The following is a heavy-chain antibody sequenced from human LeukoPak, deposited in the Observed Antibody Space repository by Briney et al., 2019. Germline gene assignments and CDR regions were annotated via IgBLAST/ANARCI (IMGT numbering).Heavy chain of an antibody. D-gene: IGHD2-15*01. V-gene: IGHV3-30*02. Sequence: GGSLRPSCAASGFTFDGHGMHWVRQPPGKGLEWVAFIRYDGSIIYYADSVRGRFTISRDNSKDTLYLQMNSLRPEDTAVYYCAKVPPQGYCSGGSCYMQYFQHWGQGTLVTVSS. CDR3: AKVPPQGYCSGGSCYMQYFQH. CDR1: GFTFDGHG. J-gene: IGHJ1*01. CDR2: IRYDGSII.